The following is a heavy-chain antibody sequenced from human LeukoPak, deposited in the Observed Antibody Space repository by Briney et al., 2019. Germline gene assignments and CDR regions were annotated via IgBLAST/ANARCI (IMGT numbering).Heavy chain of an antibody. D-gene: IGHD6-19*01. Sequence: GRSLRLSCAAPGFTFSSYGMHWVRQAPGKGLEWVAVISYDGSNKYYADSVKGRFTISRDNSKNTLYLQMNSLRAEDTAVYYCAKAKQWLVPLDYWGQGTLVTVSS. CDR3: AKAKQWLVPLDY. CDR2: ISYDGSNK. CDR1: GFTFSSYG. V-gene: IGHV3-30*18. J-gene: IGHJ4*02.